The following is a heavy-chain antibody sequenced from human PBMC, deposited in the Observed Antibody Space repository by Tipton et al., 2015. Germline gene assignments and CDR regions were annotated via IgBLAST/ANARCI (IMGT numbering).Heavy chain of an antibody. J-gene: IGHJ4*02. Sequence: LRLSCTVSGGSISSYYWSWIRQPPGKGLEWIGYIYYSGSTNYNPSLKSRVTISVDTSKNQFSLKLSSVTAADTAVYYCAREKRISIFGVLISHFDFWGQGALVSVSS. D-gene: IGHD3-3*01. V-gene: IGHV4-59*01. CDR2: IYYSGST. CDR3: AREKRISIFGVLISHFDF. CDR1: GGSISSYY.